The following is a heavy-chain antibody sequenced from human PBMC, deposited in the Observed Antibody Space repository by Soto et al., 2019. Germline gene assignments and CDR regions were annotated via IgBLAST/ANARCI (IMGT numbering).Heavy chain of an antibody. V-gene: IGHV1-3*01. CDR1: GYTFTTYG. CDR2: INAGNGNT. J-gene: IGHJ4*02. Sequence: QVQLVQSGAEVKKPGASMKVSCKASGYTFTTYGIHWLRQAPGQRLEWMGWINAGNGNTKYSQKFQGRVTITRDTSTSTDYMELSTLRSADTAVYFCARGSINTWFKYYFDYWGQGTLVTVSS. CDR3: ARGSINTWFKYYFDY. D-gene: IGHD2-2*01.